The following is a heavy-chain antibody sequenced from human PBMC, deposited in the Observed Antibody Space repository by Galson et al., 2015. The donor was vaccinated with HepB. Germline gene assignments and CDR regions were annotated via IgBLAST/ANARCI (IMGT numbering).Heavy chain of an antibody. J-gene: IGHJ4*02. CDR1: GYTFTSYG. Sequence: SVKVSCKASGYTFTSYGISWVRQAPGQGLEWMGWISAYNGNTNYAQKLQGRVTMTTDTSTSTAYMELRSLRSDDTAVYYCARHRDPDYYDSSGYYYVVDYWGQGTLVTVSS. CDR2: ISAYNGNT. CDR3: ARHRDPDYYDSSGYYYVVDY. V-gene: IGHV1-18*01. D-gene: IGHD3-22*01.